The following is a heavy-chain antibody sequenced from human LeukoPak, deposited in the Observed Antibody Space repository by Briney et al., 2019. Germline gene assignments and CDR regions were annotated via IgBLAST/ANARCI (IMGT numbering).Heavy chain of an antibody. Sequence: PGGSLRLSCSASGFTFTNYYMSWVRQAPGKALEWVSIIYSAGNTYYADSVKGRFTISRDNSKNTLYLQMNSLRVEDTAVYYCARAIGSPDAFDVWGQGTMVTVSS. V-gene: IGHV3-53*01. CDR3: ARAIGSPDAFDV. J-gene: IGHJ3*01. CDR2: IYSAGNT. D-gene: IGHD3-10*01. CDR1: GFTFTNYY.